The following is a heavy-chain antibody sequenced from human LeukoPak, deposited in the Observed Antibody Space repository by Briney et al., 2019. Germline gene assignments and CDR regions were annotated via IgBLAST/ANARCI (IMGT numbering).Heavy chain of an antibody. CDR1: GFTFSSYS. D-gene: IGHD6-19*01. V-gene: IGHV3-48*04. CDR2: ISPGDDAI. CDR3: AIGRDITVAGPGGYFDY. J-gene: IGHJ4*02. Sequence: PGGSLRLSCAASGFTFSSYSMNWIRQAPGKGLEWISYISPGDDAIYFADSVKGRFTLSRDYAKNSLYLQMNSLTAEDTAVYYCAIGRDITVAGPGGYFDYWGQGTQVTVSS.